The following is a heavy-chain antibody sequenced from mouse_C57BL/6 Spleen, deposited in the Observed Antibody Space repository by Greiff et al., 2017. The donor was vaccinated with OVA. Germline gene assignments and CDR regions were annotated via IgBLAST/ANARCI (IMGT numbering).Heavy chain of an antibody. J-gene: IGHJ1*03. Sequence: EVMLVESGGGLVQPGGSLSLSCAASGFTFTDYYMSWVRQPPGKALEWLGFIRNKANGYTTEYSASVKGRFTISRDNSQSILYLQMNALRAEDSATYYCARALITTVGHWYFDVWGTGTTVTVSS. CDR2: IRNKANGYTT. CDR1: GFTFTDYY. V-gene: IGHV7-3*01. D-gene: IGHD1-1*01. CDR3: ARALITTVGHWYFDV.